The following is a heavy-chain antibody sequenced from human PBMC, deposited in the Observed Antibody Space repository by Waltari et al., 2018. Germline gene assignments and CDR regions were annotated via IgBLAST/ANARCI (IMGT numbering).Heavy chain of an antibody. D-gene: IGHD3-22*01. V-gene: IGHV4-4*09. CDR1: GGSISSYY. Sequence: QVQLQESGPGLVKPSETLSLTCTVSGGSISSYYWSWIRQPPGKGLEWIGYIYTSGSTNYNPSLKSRVTISVDTSKNQFSLKLSSVTAADTAGYYCARSLTITMIPDYWGQGTLVTVSS. J-gene: IGHJ4*02. CDR2: IYTSGST. CDR3: ARSLTITMIPDY.